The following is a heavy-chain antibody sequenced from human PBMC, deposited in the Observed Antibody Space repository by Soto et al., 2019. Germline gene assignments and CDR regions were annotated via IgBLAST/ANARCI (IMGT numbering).Heavy chain of an antibody. D-gene: IGHD3-16*02. V-gene: IGHV4-31*03. CDR2: IYYSGST. CDR1: DSSISRGDYY. Sequence: SESLSLTCTVSDSSISRGDYYWSCIRQHPGKGMEWIGYIYYSGSTYYNPSLKSRVTISVDTSKNQFSLKLSSVTAADTAVYYCARDSDYAWGSYRSTGRLDWGQGTLVTVSS. J-gene: IGHJ4*02. CDR3: ARDSDYAWGSYRSTGRLD.